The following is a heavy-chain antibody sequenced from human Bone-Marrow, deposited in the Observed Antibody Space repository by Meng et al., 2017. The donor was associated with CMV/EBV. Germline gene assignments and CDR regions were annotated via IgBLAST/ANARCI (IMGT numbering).Heavy chain of an antibody. Sequence: GESLKISCAASGFTFSDYYMSWIRQAPGKGLEWVSYISSSGSTIYYADSVKGRFTISRDNAKNSLYLQMNSLRAEDTAVYYCARDASGVPAAIYWGRGTLVTVSS. J-gene: IGHJ4*02. D-gene: IGHD2-2*02. CDR3: ARDASGVPAAIY. V-gene: IGHV3-11*04. CDR2: ISSSGSTI. CDR1: GFTFSDYY.